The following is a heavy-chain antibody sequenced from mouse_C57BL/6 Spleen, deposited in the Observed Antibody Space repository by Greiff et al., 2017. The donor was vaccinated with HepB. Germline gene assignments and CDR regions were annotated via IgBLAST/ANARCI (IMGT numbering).Heavy chain of an antibody. J-gene: IGHJ4*01. V-gene: IGHV1-18*01. CDR2: INPNNGGT. CDR1: GCTFTDYN. D-gene: IGHD2-2*01. CDR3: ARWGLRRGYYAMDY. Sequence: EVQLQQSGPELVKPGASVKIPCKASGCTFTDYNMDWVKQSHGKSLEWIGDINPNNGGTIYNQKFKGKATLTVDKSSSTAYMELRSLTSEDTAVYYCARWGLRRGYYAMDYWGQGTSVTVSS.